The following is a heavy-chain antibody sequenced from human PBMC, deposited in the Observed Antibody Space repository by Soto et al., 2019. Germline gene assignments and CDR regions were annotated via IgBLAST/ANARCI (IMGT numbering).Heavy chain of an antibody. CDR3: ARDARWESYLRHYYYGMDV. D-gene: IGHD1-26*01. J-gene: IGHJ6*02. CDR2: ISAYNGNT. V-gene: IGHV1-18*04. Sequence: GSPVKGSCQGSCYTFTSYGISWGRQAPGQRAEWMGWISAYNGNTNYAQKIQGRVTMTTDTSTSTAYMELRSLRSDDTAVYYCARDARWESYLRHYYYGMDVWGQGTTVTVSS. CDR1: CYTFTSYG.